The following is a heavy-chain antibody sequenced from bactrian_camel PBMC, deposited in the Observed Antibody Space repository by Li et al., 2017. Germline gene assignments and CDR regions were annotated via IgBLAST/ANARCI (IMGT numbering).Heavy chain of an antibody. CDR2: ISSDGVAT. J-gene: IGHJ4*01. CDR1: GFSFSTYA. CDR3: GRSDNRYATLNQRWYNY. D-gene: IGHD4*01. V-gene: IGHV3S40*01. Sequence: VQLVESGGGSVQSGGSLRLSCATSGFSFSTYAMGWFRQGPGKDREGVATISSDGVATYYLDSVRGRFTISRDNTQNTVYLQMNNLKREDTAMYYCGRSDNRYATLNQRWYNYWGQGTQVTVS.